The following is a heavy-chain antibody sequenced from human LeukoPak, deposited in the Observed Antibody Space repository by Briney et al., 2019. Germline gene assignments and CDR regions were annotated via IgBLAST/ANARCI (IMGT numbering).Heavy chain of an antibody. CDR3: ARDVGWERLDY. Sequence: SETLSLTCTVSGGSVSSGYYYWTWIRQSPGKGLEWIGNIYYSGSTNYNPSLKGRVTISADTSNNHFSLKLSSVTAADTAVYYCARDVGWERLDYWGREPWSPSPQ. D-gene: IGHD1-26*01. CDR2: IYYSGST. CDR1: GGSVSSGYYY. V-gene: IGHV4-61*01. J-gene: IGHJ4*02.